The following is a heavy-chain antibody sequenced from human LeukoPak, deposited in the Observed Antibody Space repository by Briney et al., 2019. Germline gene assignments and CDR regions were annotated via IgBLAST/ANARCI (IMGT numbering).Heavy chain of an antibody. CDR3: ARAAEYSSGWYLFDY. Sequence: PSETLSLTCTVSGDSISSYYWTWIRQPAGKGLEWIGRVYPTGSTNYNPSLKSRVTMSVDTSKNQFSLRLSSVTAADTAMYYCARAAEYSSGWYLFDYWGQGTLVTVSA. V-gene: IGHV4-4*07. J-gene: IGHJ4*02. D-gene: IGHD6-19*01. CDR1: GDSISSYY. CDR2: VYPTGST.